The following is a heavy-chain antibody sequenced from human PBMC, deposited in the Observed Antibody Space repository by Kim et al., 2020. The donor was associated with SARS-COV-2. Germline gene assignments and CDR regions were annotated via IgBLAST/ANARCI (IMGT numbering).Heavy chain of an antibody. V-gene: IGHV3-30*04. CDR3: ARWGSSSGPGY. J-gene: IGHJ4*02. CDR1: GFTFSSYA. D-gene: IGHD2-2*01. CDR2: ISYDGSNK. Sequence: GGSRRLSCAASGFTFSSYAMHWVRQAPGKGLEWVAVISYDGSNKYYADSVKGRFTISRDNSKNTLYLQMNSLRAEDTAVYYCARWGSSSGPGYWGQGTLVTVSS.